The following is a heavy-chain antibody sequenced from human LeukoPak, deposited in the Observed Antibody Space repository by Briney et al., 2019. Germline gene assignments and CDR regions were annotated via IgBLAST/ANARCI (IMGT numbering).Heavy chain of an antibody. CDR3: ATPHAVTIREDAFDI. CDR1: GYTLTELS. CDR2: FDPEDGET. D-gene: IGHD4-17*01. Sequence: ASVKVSCKVSGYTLTELSMHWVRQAPGKGLEWMGGFDPEDGETIYAQKFQGRVTMTEDTSTDTAYMELSRLRSEDTAVYYCATPHAVTIREDAFDIWGQGTMVTVSS. V-gene: IGHV1-24*01. J-gene: IGHJ3*02.